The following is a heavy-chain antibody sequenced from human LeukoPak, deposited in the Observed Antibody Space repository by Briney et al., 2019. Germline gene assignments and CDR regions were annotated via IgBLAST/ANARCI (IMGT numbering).Heavy chain of an antibody. Sequence: GGSLRLSCAASGFTFSRYWMSWVRQAPGKGLEWVANIKQDGSEKYYVDSVKGRFTISRDNAKNSLYLQMNSLRAEDTAVYYCAKEGEDSYGYYFDYWGQGTLVTVSS. J-gene: IGHJ4*02. CDR1: GFTFSRYW. D-gene: IGHD5-18*01. V-gene: IGHV3-7*01. CDR2: IKQDGSEK. CDR3: AKEGEDSYGYYFDY.